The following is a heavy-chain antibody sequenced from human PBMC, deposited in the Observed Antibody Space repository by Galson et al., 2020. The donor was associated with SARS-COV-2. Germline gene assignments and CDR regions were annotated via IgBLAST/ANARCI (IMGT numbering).Heavy chain of an antibody. D-gene: IGHD3-10*01. J-gene: IGHJ3*01. Sequence: HGESLKISCEASGYSFSHKWIGWVRQLPGKGLEWMGIIYPDDSDTRYSPSLQGQVTISDDKSTSTVYLQWISLKTSDTGIYYCARGFGDTVDAFDVWGQGTTVSVSS. CDR2: IYPDDSDT. V-gene: IGHV5-51*01. CDR1: GYSFSHKW. CDR3: ARGFGDTVDAFDV.